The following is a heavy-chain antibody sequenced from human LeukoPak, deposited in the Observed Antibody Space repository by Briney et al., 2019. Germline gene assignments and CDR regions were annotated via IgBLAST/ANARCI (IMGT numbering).Heavy chain of an antibody. Sequence: GGSLRLSCAASGFTFSSYAMSWVRQAPGKGLEWVSRISGRGDNTYYADSVKGRFTISRDNPKNTLFLQMNSLRAEDTAVYYCVKNYYDSGRHYHFFDYWGQGTLLTVSP. CDR1: GFTFSSYA. CDR2: ISGRGDNT. V-gene: IGHV3-23*01. D-gene: IGHD3-22*01. J-gene: IGHJ4*02. CDR3: VKNYYDSGRHYHFFDY.